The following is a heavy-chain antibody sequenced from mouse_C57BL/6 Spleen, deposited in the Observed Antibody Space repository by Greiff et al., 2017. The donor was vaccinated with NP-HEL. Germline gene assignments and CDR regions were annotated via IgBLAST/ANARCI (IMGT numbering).Heavy chain of an antibody. CDR1: GYTFTSYW. V-gene: IGHV1-55*01. J-gene: IGHJ4*01. CDR3: ARNNYDYDGGAMDY. CDR2: IYPGSGST. D-gene: IGHD2-4*01. Sequence: QVQLKQPGAELVKPGASVKMSCKASGYTFTSYWIPWVKQRPGQGLEWIGDIYPGSGSTNYTEQFKSKATLTVDTSSRTAYMQLSSLTSEDSAVDYGARNNYDYDGGAMDYWGQGTSVTVAS.